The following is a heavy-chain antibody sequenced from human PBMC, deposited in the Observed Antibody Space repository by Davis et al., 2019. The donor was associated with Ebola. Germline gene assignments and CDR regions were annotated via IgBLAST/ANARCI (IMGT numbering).Heavy chain of an antibody. D-gene: IGHD5-24*01. Sequence: MPSETLSLTCAVSGGSISSGDYCWSWIRQPPGKGLEWIGYIYQRVTTQYNPSLKSRVTISIDTSKNQLSLKVSSVTAADTAVYYCARDLRTGRLHRVGAFDIWGQGTKVTVSS. V-gene: IGHV4-61*08. CDR2: IYQRVTT. CDR1: GGSISSGDYC. J-gene: IGHJ3*02. CDR3: ARDLRTGRLHRVGAFDI.